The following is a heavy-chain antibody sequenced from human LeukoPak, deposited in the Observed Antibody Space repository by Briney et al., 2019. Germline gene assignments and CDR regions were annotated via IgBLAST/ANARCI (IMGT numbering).Heavy chain of an antibody. V-gene: IGHV4-39*01. CDR3: AKHYMGSSYNHGLEC. Sequence: SDTLSLTCTVSGGSISSYNYYCGWIRQPPGKGLEWIGSIYYSGTTYYNPSLKSQVTISVDTSKNQFSLKLRSVTAADTALYYCAKHYMGSSYNHGLECWGQGTLVTVSS. D-gene: IGHD3-10*01. CDR2: IYYSGTT. J-gene: IGHJ4*02. CDR1: GGSISSYNYY.